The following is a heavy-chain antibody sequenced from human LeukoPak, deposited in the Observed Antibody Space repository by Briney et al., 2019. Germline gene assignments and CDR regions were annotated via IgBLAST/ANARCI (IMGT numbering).Heavy chain of an antibody. Sequence: ASVKVSCKASGYTFTSYYLHWVRQAPGQGLEWLGAINPSGGTTSYAQKFQGRVTVTRDTSTSTVYMELSSLRSEDTAIYYCARSYGSNPGYFDYWGQGTPVTVSS. CDR2: INPSGGTT. D-gene: IGHD4-23*01. V-gene: IGHV1-46*01. J-gene: IGHJ4*02. CDR1: GYTFTSYY. CDR3: ARSYGSNPGYFDY.